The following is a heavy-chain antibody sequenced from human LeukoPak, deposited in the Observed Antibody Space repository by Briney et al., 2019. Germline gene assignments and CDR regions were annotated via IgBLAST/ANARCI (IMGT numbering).Heavy chain of an antibody. CDR1: GFTFSSYS. CDR3: ARAPIAYCGGDCYLNWFAP. D-gene: IGHD2-21*02. CDR2: ISSSSSYI. V-gene: IGHV3-21*01. Sequence: GGSLRLSCAASGFTFSSYSMNWVRKAPGKGLEWVSSISSSSSYIYYADSVKGRFTISRDNAKNSLYLQMNSLRAEDTAVYYCARAPIAYCGGDCYLNWFAPWGQGTLVTVSS. J-gene: IGHJ5*02.